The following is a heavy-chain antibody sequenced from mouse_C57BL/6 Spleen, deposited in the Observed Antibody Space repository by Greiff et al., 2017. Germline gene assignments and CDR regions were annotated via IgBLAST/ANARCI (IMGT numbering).Heavy chain of an antibody. Sequence: VQLQQSGTELVKPGASVKLSCKASGYTFTSYWMHWVKQRPGQGLEWIGNINPSNGGNNYNEKFKSKATLTVDKSSSKAYMQLSSLASEDSAVYNCAIYYSSYGYCAMDYWGQGTSVTVSS. CDR3: AIYYSSYGYCAMDY. J-gene: IGHJ4*01. CDR2: INPSNGGN. CDR1: GYTFTSYW. V-gene: IGHV1-53*01. D-gene: IGHD2-5*01.